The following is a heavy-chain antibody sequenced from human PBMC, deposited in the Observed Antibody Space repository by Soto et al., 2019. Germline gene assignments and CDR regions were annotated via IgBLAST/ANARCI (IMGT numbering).Heavy chain of an antibody. J-gene: IGHJ5*01. CDR3: SKNGTTGFAS. CDR2: ISVFNGYA. V-gene: IGHV1-18*01. D-gene: IGHD1-1*01. Sequence: QVQLVQSGPELKKPGASVKVSCKTSGYSFHNSGISWVRQAPGQGLEWMGWISVFNGYAHYAQKFQGRVIMTAATFTNTAYMELRGLRSDDTAMYYCSKNGTTGFASWGQGTPVTVSS. CDR1: GYSFHNSG.